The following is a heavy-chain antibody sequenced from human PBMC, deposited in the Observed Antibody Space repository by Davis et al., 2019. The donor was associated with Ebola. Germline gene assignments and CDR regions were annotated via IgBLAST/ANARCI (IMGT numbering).Heavy chain of an antibody. CDR3: ARQESLYGYIDY. CDR1: GYSFNSYW. J-gene: IGHJ4*02. Sequence: GESLKISCKGSGYSFNSYWIAWVRQMPGTLLSSFGIIYAGDSDARYSPTFEGQVSISVDRYLTTAYLQWSSLKASDSAIYYCARQESLYGYIDYWGQGTLVTVSS. D-gene: IGHD2/OR15-2a*01. V-gene: IGHV5-51*01. CDR2: IYAGDSDA.